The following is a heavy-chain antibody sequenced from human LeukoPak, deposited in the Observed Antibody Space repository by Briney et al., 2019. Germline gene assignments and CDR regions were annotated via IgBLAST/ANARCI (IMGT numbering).Heavy chain of an antibody. Sequence: GGSLRLSCAASGFTFSSYSMNWVRQAPGKGLEWVSSISSNSSSYIYYADSVKGRFTISRDNAKNSLYLQMNSLRAEDTAVYYCARDRGGYEFFDFRGQGTLVTVSS. D-gene: IGHD5-12*01. CDR3: ARDRGGYEFFDF. CDR2: ISSNSSSYI. J-gene: IGHJ4*02. V-gene: IGHV3-21*01. CDR1: GFTFSSYS.